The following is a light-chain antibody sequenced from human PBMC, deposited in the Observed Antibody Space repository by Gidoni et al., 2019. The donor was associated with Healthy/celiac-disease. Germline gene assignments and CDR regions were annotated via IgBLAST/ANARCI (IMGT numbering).Light chain of an antibody. CDR3: QQSYSTPSS. J-gene: IGKJ2*04. CDR1: QSSSSY. CDR2: AAS. Sequence: DIQMTQSPSSLSASVGDRVTITCRASQSSSSYLNWYQQQPGKAPKLLIYAASSLQSGVPSRLSGSGSGTDFTLTINSLQPEDFATYYCQQSYSTPSSFGQGTKLEIK. V-gene: IGKV1-39*01.